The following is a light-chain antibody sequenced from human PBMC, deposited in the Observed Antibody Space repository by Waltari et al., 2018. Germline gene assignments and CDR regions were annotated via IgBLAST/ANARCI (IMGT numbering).Light chain of an antibody. CDR1: QSVSSY. CDR2: DAS. Sequence: EIVLTQPPATLSLAPGERATLSCRARQSVSSYLAWYQQTPGQAPRLLIYDASNRATGIPARFSGSGSGTDFPLTISSLEPEDFAVYYCQQRSNWPITFGQGTRLEIK. V-gene: IGKV3-11*01. J-gene: IGKJ5*01. CDR3: QQRSNWPIT.